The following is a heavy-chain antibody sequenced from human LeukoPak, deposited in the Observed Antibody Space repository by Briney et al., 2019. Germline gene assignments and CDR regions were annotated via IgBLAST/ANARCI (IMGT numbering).Heavy chain of an antibody. CDR3: ASSGYYDFWSGYYGYMGV. CDR1: GGSISSYY. Sequence: SETLSLTCTVSGGSISSYYWSWIRQPPGKGLEWIGYIYYSGSTNYNPSLKSRVTISVDTSKNQFSLKLSSVTAADTAVYYCASSGYYDFWSGYYGYMGVWGKGTTVTVSS. CDR2: IYYSGST. D-gene: IGHD3-3*01. V-gene: IGHV4-59*01. J-gene: IGHJ6*03.